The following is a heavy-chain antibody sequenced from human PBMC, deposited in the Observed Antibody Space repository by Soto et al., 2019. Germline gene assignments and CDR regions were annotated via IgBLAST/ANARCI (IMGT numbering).Heavy chain of an antibody. D-gene: IGHD1-26*01. CDR2: IIPIFCPP. CDR3: SGGVGSGCREYYYGMDV. Sequence: SVKVSCKVFGGTFISHSFSWVRQAPGHGPEWMGGIIPIFCPPNYAQNFQGRVTITADGSTSTAYIELSRLRSGDRAVYYCSGGVGSGCREYYYGMDVWGQGTMVTVSS. J-gene: IGHJ6*02. CDR1: GGTFISHS. V-gene: IGHV1-69*13.